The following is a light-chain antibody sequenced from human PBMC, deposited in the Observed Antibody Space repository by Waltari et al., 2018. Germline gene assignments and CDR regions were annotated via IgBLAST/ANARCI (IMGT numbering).Light chain of an antibody. J-gene: IGKJ1*01. V-gene: IGKV1-27*01. Sequence: QMTQSPSSLSASVENRLPITCRASQGIDNFLAWYQQKPGKVPRLLIYGAFTLQSGAPSRFSGSMSGTDFTLTITSLQPDDVATYYCQRYDSVPRTFGQGTKVEI. CDR3: QRYDSVPRT. CDR2: GAF. CDR1: QGIDNF.